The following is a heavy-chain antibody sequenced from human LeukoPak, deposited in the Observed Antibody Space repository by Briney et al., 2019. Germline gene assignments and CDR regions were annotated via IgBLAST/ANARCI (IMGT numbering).Heavy chain of an antibody. J-gene: IGHJ4*02. CDR1: GFTFGDYA. CDR2: IRSKAYGGTT. D-gene: IGHD5-18*01. V-gene: IGHV3-49*04. Sequence: GGSLRLSCTASGFTFGDYAMSWVRQAPGKGLEWVGFIRSKAYGGTTEYATSVKGRFTISRNDSKSIAYLQMNSLKTEDTAVYYCTSPRRGYSYGYDYWGRGTLVTVSS. CDR3: TSPRRGYSYGYDY.